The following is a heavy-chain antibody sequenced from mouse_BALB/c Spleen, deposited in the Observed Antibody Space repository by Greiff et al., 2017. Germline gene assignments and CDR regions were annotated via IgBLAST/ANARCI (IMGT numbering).Heavy chain of an antibody. V-gene: IGHV1-20*02. CDR3: ARRSGSYYAMDY. CDR2: INPYNGDT. CDR1: GYSFTGYF. J-gene: IGHJ4*01. D-gene: IGHD1-2*01. Sequence: VQLKESGPELVKPGASVKISCKASGYSFTGYFMNWVMQSHGKSLEWIGRINPYNGDTFYNQKFKGKATLTVDKSSSTAHMELRSLASEDSAVYYCARRSGSYYAMDYWGQGTSVTVSS.